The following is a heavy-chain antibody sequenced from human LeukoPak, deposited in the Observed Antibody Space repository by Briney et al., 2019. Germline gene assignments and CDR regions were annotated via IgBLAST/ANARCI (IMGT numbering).Heavy chain of an antibody. CDR1: GYTFTGYY. J-gene: IGHJ4*02. CDR3: ASDPGVVVVADDPHLDY. CDR2: INPNSGGT. V-gene: IGHV1-2*06. Sequence: GASVKVSCKASGYTFTGYYMHWVRQAPGQGLEWMGRINPNSGGTNYAQKFQGRVTMTRDTSISTAYMELSRLRSDDTAVYYCASDPGVVVVADDPHLDYWGQGTLVTVSS. D-gene: IGHD2-15*01.